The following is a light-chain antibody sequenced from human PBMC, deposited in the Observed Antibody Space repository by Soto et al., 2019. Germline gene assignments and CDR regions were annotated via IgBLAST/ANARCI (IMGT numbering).Light chain of an antibody. Sequence: EIVMTQSPATLSVSPGERATLSCRASQSVSSNLAWYQQKPGQSPQLLIYEVSTRVSGVPDRFSGSGSGTDFTLEISRVETDDVGIYYCMQSTQLPPTFGQGTRREIK. CDR2: EVS. J-gene: IGKJ5*01. CDR3: MQSTQLPPT. CDR1: QSVSSN. V-gene: IGKV3-15*01.